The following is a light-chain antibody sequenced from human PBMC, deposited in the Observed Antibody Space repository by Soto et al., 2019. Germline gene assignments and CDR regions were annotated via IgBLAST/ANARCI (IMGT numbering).Light chain of an antibody. CDR3: SSYTSSSTYV. CDR1: GSDIGTYNR. V-gene: IGLV2-18*02. J-gene: IGLJ1*01. Sequence: QSVLTQPPSVSGSPGQSVTISCTGTGSDIGTYNRVSWYQQPPGTAPKLMIYDVSYRPSGVPDRFSGSKSGNTASLTISGLQAEDEADYYCSSYTSSSTYVFGTGTKLTGL. CDR2: DVS.